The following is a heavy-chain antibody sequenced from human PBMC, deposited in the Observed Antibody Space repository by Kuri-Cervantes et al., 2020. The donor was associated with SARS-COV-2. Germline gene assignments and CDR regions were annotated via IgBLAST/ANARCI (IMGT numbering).Heavy chain of an antibody. J-gene: IGHJ3*02. V-gene: IGHV1-8*03. D-gene: IGHD3-10*01. Sequence: ASVKVSCKASGYTFTSYDINWVRQTTGQGLEWMGWMNPNSGNTGYAQKFQGRVTITRNTSISTAYMELSSLRPEDTAVYYCARGGAHDAFDIWGQGTMVTVSS. CDR1: GYTFTSYD. CDR3: ARGGAHDAFDI. CDR2: MNPNSGNT.